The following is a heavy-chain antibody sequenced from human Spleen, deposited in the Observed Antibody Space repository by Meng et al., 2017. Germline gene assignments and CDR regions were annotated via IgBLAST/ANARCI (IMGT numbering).Heavy chain of an antibody. V-gene: IGHV1-2*06. CDR2: IDPNSGGT. Sequence: QVQLVQSGAEVKKPGSSVKVSCKGSGYTFTAYWIHWMRQAPGQGLEWMGRIDPNSGGTHYAQKFQGRVTMTRDTSINTAYMELSGLRSDDTAMYYCARDEDISAAGKLFGDYWGQGTLVTVSS. CDR1: GYTFTAYW. D-gene: IGHD6-13*01. CDR3: ARDEDISAAGKLFGDY. J-gene: IGHJ4*02.